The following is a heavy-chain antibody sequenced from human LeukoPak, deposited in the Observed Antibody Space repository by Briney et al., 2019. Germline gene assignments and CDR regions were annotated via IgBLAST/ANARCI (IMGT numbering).Heavy chain of an antibody. CDR3: AKDSRGTTTTIYYFDC. CDR1: GFTFSSSA. D-gene: IGHD4-17*01. CDR2: ISGGGSYT. J-gene: IGHJ4*02. Sequence: GGSLRLSCAASGFTFSSSAMSWVRQAPGKGLEWVSGISGGGSYTYYADSVKGRFTISRDNSKNTLSLQMNSLRAEDTAVYYCAKDSRGTTTTIYYFDCWGQGTLVTVSS. V-gene: IGHV3-23*01.